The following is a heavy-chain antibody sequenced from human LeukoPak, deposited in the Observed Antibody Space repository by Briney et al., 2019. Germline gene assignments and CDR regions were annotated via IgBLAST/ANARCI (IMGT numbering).Heavy chain of an antibody. CDR2: IYYSGSI. CDR3: ARELDPTSTNTPHFYYHMDV. V-gene: IGHV4-28*03. CDR1: GGSISTNNW. D-gene: IGHD1/OR15-1a*01. Sequence: SETLSLTCAVSGGSISTNNWWTWVRQPPGKGLEWIGYIYYSGSIYYNPSLKSRVTMSVDTSKNQFSLKLSSVTAVDTAVYFCARELDPTSTNTPHFYYHMDVWGKGTTVTVSS. J-gene: IGHJ6*03.